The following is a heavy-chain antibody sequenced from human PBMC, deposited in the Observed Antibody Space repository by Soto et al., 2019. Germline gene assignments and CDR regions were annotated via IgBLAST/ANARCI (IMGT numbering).Heavy chain of an antibody. V-gene: IGHV1-18*01. J-gene: IGHJ5*02. CDR3: ARENYDILTGLVGFDP. CDR1: GYTFTSYG. D-gene: IGHD3-9*01. CDR2: ISAYNGNT. Sequence: ASVKFSCKASGYTFTSYGITWVRQAPGQGLEWMGWISAYNGNTNYAQKLQGRVTMTTDTSTSTAYMELRSLRSDDTAVYYCARENYDILTGLVGFDPWGQGTLVTVSS.